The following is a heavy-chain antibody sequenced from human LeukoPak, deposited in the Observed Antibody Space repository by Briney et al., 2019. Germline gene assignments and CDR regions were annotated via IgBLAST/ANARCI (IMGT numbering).Heavy chain of an antibody. J-gene: IGHJ4*02. CDR1: GFTFSSYA. CDR2: ISGSGGST. V-gene: IGHV3-23*01. CDR3: AKSAPYCTNGVCYRPLDY. Sequence: PGGSLRLSCAASGFTFSSYAMSWVRQAPGKGLEWVSAISGSGGSTYYADSVKGRFTISRDNSKNTLYLQMNSLRAEDTAVYYCAKSAPYCTNGVCYRPLDYWGQGTLVTVSS. D-gene: IGHD2-8*01.